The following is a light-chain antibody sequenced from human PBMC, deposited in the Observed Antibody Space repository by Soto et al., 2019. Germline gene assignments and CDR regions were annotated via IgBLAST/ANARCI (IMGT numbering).Light chain of an antibody. V-gene: IGKV3-20*01. CDR3: QQYDTFPRT. CDR2: GAS. Sequence: EIVLTQSPGTLSLSPGDRATLACRASQSLSSNYLAWYQQKPGQAPRRLIYGASSRATDIPDRFSGSGSGTDFALTITRLDPADFAVYFCQQYDTFPRTFGQGTKVEIQ. CDR1: QSLSSNY. J-gene: IGKJ1*01.